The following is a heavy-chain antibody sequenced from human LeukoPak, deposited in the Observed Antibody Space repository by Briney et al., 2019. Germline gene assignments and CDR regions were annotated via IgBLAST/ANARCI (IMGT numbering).Heavy chain of an antibody. CDR3: AREYYYDSSGYGPFDY. CDR1: GFTFSSYG. V-gene: IGHV3-30*03. J-gene: IGHJ4*02. D-gene: IGHD3-22*01. Sequence: HPGRSLRLSCAASGFTFSSYGMHWVRQAPGKGLEWVAVISYDGSNKYYADSVKGRFTISRDNSKNTLYLQMNSLRAEDTAVYYCAREYYYDSSGYGPFDYWGQGTLVTVSS. CDR2: ISYDGSNK.